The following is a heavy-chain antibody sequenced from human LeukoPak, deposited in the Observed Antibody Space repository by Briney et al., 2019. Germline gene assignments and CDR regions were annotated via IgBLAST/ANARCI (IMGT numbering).Heavy chain of an antibody. J-gene: IGHJ4*02. V-gene: IGHV3-23*01. D-gene: IGHD2-8*01. Sequence: PGGSLRLSCAASGFTFSSYWMHWVRQAPGKGLEWVSAISGSGGSTYYADSVKGRFTISRDNSKNTLYLQMNSLRAEDTAVYYCAKVLGEDIVLMVYAPDYWGQGTLVTVSS. CDR2: ISGSGGST. CDR1: GFTFSSYW. CDR3: AKVLGEDIVLMVYAPDY.